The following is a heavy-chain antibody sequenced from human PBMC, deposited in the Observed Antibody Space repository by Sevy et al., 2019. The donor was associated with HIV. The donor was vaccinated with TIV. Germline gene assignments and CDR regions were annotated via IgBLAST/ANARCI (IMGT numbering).Heavy chain of an antibody. D-gene: IGHD2-2*01. CDR1: RFTFSNYA. Sequence: GGSLRLSCAASRFTFSNYAMSWVRQAPGKGLEWVSSISRSGGSTYYADSVKGRFTISRDNSKNTLYLQMNRLRAEDTAVYYCAKVDVVVPVADYGMDVWGQGTTVTASS. CDR3: AKVDVVVPVADYGMDV. J-gene: IGHJ6*02. V-gene: IGHV3-23*01. CDR2: ISRSGGST.